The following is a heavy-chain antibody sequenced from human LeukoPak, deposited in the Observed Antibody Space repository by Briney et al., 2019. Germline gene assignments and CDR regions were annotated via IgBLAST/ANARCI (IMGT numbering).Heavy chain of an antibody. CDR2: IYHSGST. J-gene: IGHJ4*02. Sequence: GSLRLSCAASGFTFSSYSMNWVRQPPGKGLEWIGEIYHSGSTNYNPSLKSRVTISVDKSKNQFSLKLSSVTAADTAVYYCASWAKAAGTADAGYRGQGTLVTVSS. CDR3: ASWAKAAGTADAGY. CDR1: GFTFSSYSM. D-gene: IGHD6-13*01. V-gene: IGHV4-4*02.